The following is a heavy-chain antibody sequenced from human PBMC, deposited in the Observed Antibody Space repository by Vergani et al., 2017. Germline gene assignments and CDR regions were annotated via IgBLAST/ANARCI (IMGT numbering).Heavy chain of an antibody. CDR1: GFTFGDYA. CDR3: AGPQGTSAYYYGGFDY. V-gene: IGHV3-49*03. J-gene: IGHJ4*02. CDR2: IRSMSYGGTT. D-gene: IGHD3-22*01. Sequence: EVQLVESGGGLVQPGRSLRLSCTASGFTFGDYAVSWFRQAPGKGLEWVGFIRSMSYGGTTEYAASVKGRFSISRDDSKNIAYLQMSSLKTEDTAVYYCAGPQGTSAYYYGGFDYWGQGILVTVSS.